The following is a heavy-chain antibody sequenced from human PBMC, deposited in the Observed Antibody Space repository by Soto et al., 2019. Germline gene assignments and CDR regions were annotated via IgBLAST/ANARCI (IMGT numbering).Heavy chain of an antibody. D-gene: IGHD2-15*01. V-gene: IGHV2-5*02. Sequence: QITLKESGPTLVKPTQTLTLTCTFSGFSLTSTRVGVGWIRQPPGKALEWLALIYWDDDKRYNPSLKSRLTIIKDTSTNQVVLTMTNMDPVDTATYYCTHTTSGHADFDYWGQGTLVTVSS. CDR3: THTTSGHADFDY. CDR2: IYWDDDK. CDR1: GFSLTSTRVG. J-gene: IGHJ4*02.